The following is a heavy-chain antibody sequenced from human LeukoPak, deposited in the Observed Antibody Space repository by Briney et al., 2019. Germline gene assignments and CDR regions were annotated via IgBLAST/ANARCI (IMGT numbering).Heavy chain of an antibody. V-gene: IGHV3-30*18. CDR1: GFTFSSYG. Sequence: GRSLRLSCAASGFTFSSYGMHWVRQAPGKGLEWVAVISYDGSNKYYADSVKGRFTISRDNSKNTLYLQMNSLGAEDTAVYYCAKDPTGLLWFGERVYWGQGTLVTVSS. CDR3: AKDPTGLLWFGERVY. J-gene: IGHJ4*02. D-gene: IGHD3-10*01. CDR2: ISYDGSNK.